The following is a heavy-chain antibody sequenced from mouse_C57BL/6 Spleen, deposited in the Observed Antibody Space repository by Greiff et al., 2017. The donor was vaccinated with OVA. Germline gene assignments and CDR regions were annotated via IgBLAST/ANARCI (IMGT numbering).Heavy chain of an antibody. CDR3: AVWSSGRGYYFDY. CDR2: INPSNGGT. D-gene: IGHD3-2*02. Sequence: QVQLQQPGTELVKPGASVKLSCKASGYTFTSYWMHWVKQRPGQGLEWIGNINPSNGGTNYNEKFKSKAPLTVDKSSSTAYMQLSSLTSEDSAVYYCAVWSSGRGYYFDYWGKGTTLTVSS. J-gene: IGHJ2*01. CDR1: GYTFTSYW. V-gene: IGHV1-53*01.